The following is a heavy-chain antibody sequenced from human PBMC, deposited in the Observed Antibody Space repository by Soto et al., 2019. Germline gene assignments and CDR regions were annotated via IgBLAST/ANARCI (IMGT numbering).Heavy chain of an antibody. J-gene: IGHJ4*02. Sequence: PSETLSVTGGVFGGSFSGYYWNCIRQPPGKGLEWIGRIYYSGSTNYNPSLKSRVTISVDTSKNQFSLKLSSVTAADTAVYYCARHLGFCGGDCYPYFDYWGQGTLVTVSS. CDR3: ARHLGFCGGDCYPYFDY. CDR2: IYYSGST. V-gene: IGHV4-34*01. CDR1: GGSFSGYY. D-gene: IGHD2-21*02.